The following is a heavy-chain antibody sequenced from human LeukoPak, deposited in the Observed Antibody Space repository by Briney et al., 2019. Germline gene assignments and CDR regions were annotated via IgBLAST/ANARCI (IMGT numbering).Heavy chain of an antibody. CDR1: GFTFSSYV. V-gene: IGHV3-23*01. J-gene: IGHJ4*02. CDR3: VKTDYSTGPYDH. D-gene: IGHD4-4*01. Sequence: GGSLRLSCAASGFTFSSYVMSWVRQAPGKGLEWVSAISGNTITTFYADSAKGRFSISRDNSRNTLYLQMNSLRAEDTAVYYCVKTDYSTGPYDHWGQGTLVTVSS. CDR2: ISGNTITT.